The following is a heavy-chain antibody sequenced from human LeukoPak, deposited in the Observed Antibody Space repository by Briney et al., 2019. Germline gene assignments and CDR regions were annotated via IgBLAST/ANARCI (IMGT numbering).Heavy chain of an antibody. D-gene: IGHD3-22*01. CDR2: IYPGDSDT. CDR3: ARPNRVYYDSSGLDAFDI. Sequence: AGESLKISCKGSGYSFTSYWIGWVRQMPGKGLEWMGIIYPGDSDTRYSPSFQGQVTISADKSISTAYLQWSSLKASDTAMYYCARPNRVYYDSSGLDAFDIWGQGTMVTVSS. J-gene: IGHJ3*02. V-gene: IGHV5-51*01. CDR1: GYSFTSYW.